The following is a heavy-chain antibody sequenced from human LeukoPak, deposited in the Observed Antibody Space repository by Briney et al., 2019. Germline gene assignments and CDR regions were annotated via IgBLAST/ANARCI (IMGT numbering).Heavy chain of an antibody. D-gene: IGHD3-22*01. CDR3: ARGRYYNSSASFDF. Sequence: SETLSLTCTVSGGSLSSYYWNWIRQPPGLPLEWIGNVFYSGSTNYNPSLDSRGTISVDTSKNQFSLRLNSVTAADTAVYYCARGRYYNSSASFDFWGQGTQVTVPS. CDR1: GGSLSSYY. J-gene: IGHJ4*02. CDR2: VFYSGST. V-gene: IGHV4-59*01.